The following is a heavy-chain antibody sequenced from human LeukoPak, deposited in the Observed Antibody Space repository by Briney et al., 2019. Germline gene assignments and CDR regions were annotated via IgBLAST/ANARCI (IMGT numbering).Heavy chain of an antibody. CDR3: ARGRIVPAGAYYYYGMDV. CDR2: INPSGGST. V-gene: IGHV1-46*01. CDR1: GGTFSSYA. D-gene: IGHD2-2*01. Sequence: ASVKVSCKASGGTFSSYAISWVPQAPGQGLEWMGIINPSGGSTSYAQKFQGRVTMTRDTSTSTVYMELSSLRSEDTAVYYCARGRIVPAGAYYYYGMDVWGKGTTVTVSS. J-gene: IGHJ6*04.